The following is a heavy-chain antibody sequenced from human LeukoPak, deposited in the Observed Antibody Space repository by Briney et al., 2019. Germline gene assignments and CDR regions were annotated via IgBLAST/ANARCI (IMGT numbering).Heavy chain of an antibody. D-gene: IGHD3-10*01. CDR3: AKDGSGTYSRFDY. J-gene: IGHJ4*02. Sequence: PGRSLRLSCAASGFSFSNYGMHWVRQAPGKGLEWVAVIWYDGTSKYYADSVKGRFTISRDNSKNTLYLQMNSLRVEDTAVYYCAKDGSGTYSRFDYWGQGTLVTVYS. V-gene: IGHV3-33*06. CDR2: IWYDGTSK. CDR1: GFSFSNYG.